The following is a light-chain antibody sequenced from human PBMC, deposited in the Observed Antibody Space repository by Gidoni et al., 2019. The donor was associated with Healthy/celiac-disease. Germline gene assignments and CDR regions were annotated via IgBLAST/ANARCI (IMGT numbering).Light chain of an antibody. Sequence: DIQMAPPPYSLSSSVGDRFTITCRASQSISSYLNWSQQKPGKAPKILIYAASNLQMGGPSRCIGSGCATYYSLTIISLQPVDFSTYYCQQSYNTPPLTFGGXTKVEIK. CDR1: QSISSY. CDR3: QQSYNTPPLT. CDR2: AAS. J-gene: IGKJ4*01. V-gene: IGKV1-39*01.